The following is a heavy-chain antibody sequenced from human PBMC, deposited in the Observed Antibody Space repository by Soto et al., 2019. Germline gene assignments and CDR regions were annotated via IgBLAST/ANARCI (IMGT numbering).Heavy chain of an antibody. D-gene: IGHD6-19*01. CDR2: INPNSGGT. CDR1: GYTFTGYY. V-gene: IGHV1-2*04. J-gene: IGHJ4*02. Sequence: ASVKVSCKASGYTFTGYYMHWVRQAPGQGLEWMGWINPNSGGTNYAQKFQGWVTMTRDTSISTAYMELSRLRSDDTAVYYCERVRSISSGSGWYDYWGQGTLVTVSS. CDR3: ERVRSISSGSGWYDY.